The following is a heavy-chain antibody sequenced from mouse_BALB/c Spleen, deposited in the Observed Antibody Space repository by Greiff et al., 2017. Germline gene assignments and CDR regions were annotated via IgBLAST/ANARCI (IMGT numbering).Heavy chain of an antibody. CDR2: IDPANGNT. CDR1: GFNIKDTY. J-gene: IGHJ2*01. D-gene: IGHD4-1*01. Sequence: VQLQQSGADLVKPGASVKLSCTASGFNIKDTYMHWVKQRPEQGLEWIGRIDPANGNTKYDPKFQGKATITADTSSNTAYLQLSSLTSEDTAVYYCARNWLGDYWGQGTTLTVSS. V-gene: IGHV14-3*02. CDR3: ARNWLGDY.